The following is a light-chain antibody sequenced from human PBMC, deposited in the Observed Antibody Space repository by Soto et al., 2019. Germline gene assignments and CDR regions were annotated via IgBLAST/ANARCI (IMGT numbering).Light chain of an antibody. Sequence: QSVLTQPASVSGSPGQSITISCTGSSSDVGAYKYVSWYQQYPGKAPKLMIYDVSDRPSGVSNRFSGSKTVNTASLTISGLQAEDEADYYCSSYIRSSTLYVFGTGTKVTVL. CDR2: DVS. CDR1: SSDVGAYKY. V-gene: IGLV2-14*01. J-gene: IGLJ1*01. CDR3: SSYIRSSTLYV.